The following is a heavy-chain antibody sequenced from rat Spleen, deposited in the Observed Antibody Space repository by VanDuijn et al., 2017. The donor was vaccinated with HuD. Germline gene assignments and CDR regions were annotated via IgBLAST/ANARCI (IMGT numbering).Heavy chain of an antibody. J-gene: IGHJ2*01. CDR2: ISTGGST. D-gene: IGHD1-12*03. V-gene: IGHV2S12*01. CDR1: GFSLTSNG. Sequence: QVQLKESGPGLVQPSQTLSLTCTVSGFSLTSNGVSWVRQPPGKGLEWIAAISTGGSTYYSSALKSRLSISRDTSKSQVFLKVNNLQTEDTAMYFCASQYYYDGYYRDYWGQGVMVTVSS. CDR3: ASQYYYDGYYRDY.